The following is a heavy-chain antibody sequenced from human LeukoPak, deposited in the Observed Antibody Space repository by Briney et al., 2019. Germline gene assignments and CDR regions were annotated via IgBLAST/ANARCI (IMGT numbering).Heavy chain of an antibody. V-gene: IGHV3-21*01. CDR3: ARDYYYDSSGYKFDY. CDR1: GFTFSSYM. Sequence: GGSLRLSCAASGFTFSSYMMTWVRQAPGKGLEWVSSISSSSSYIYYADSVKGRFTISRDNAKNSLYLQMNSLRAEDTAVYYCARDYYYDSSGYKFDYWGQGTLVTVSS. D-gene: IGHD3-22*01. J-gene: IGHJ4*02. CDR2: ISSSSSYI.